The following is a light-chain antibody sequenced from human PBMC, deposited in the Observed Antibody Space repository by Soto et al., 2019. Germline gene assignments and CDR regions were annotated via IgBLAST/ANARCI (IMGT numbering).Light chain of an antibody. J-gene: IGLJ1*01. V-gene: IGLV2-14*01. Sequence: QSALTQPASVSGSPGQSITISCSGTSSDVGAYTSVSRYQQHPGKAPKLMIYEVSNRPSGVSNRFSGSKSANTASLTISGLQADDEAHYYCTSYTSDNRSYVFGTGTKVTVL. CDR3: TSYTSDNRSYV. CDR1: SSDVGAYTS. CDR2: EVS.